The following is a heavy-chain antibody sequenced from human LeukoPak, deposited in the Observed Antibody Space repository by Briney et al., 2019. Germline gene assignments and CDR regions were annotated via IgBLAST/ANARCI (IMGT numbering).Heavy chain of an antibody. V-gene: IGHV3-21*01. J-gene: IGHJ4*02. Sequence: GGSLRLSCAASGFTHSSFNMNWLRQAPGKGLEWVSSISSSSSYIHYAVSVKGRFTLSRDNAKNSLYMPMNSLRAEDTAVYYCARGAYSGYVVPGFYFDYWGQGTLFTVSS. CDR2: ISSSSSYI. CDR1: GFTHSSFN. CDR3: ARGAYSGYVVPGFYFDY. D-gene: IGHD5-12*01.